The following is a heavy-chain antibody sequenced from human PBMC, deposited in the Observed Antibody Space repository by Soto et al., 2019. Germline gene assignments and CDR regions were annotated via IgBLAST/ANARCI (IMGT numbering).Heavy chain of an antibody. V-gene: IGHV3-30*03. J-gene: IGHJ3*02. CDR2: ISYDGSNK. D-gene: IGHD6-19*01. CDR3: ASLVIAVNWDDPKAVAAPTDAFDI. Sequence: GGSLRLSCAASGFTFSSYGMHWVRQAPGKGLEWVAVISYDGSNKYYADSVKGRFTISRDNSKNTLYLQMNSLRAEDTAVYYCASLVIAVNWDDPKAVAAPTDAFDIWGQGTMVTVSS. CDR1: GFTFSSYG.